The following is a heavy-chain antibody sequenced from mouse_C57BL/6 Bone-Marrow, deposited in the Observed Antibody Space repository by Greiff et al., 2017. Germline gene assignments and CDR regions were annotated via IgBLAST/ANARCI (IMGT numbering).Heavy chain of an antibody. CDR1: GFTFSNYW. V-gene: IGHV6-3*01. CDR2: IRLKSDNYAT. CDR3: TGDGSSYWYFDV. Sequence: EVQVVESGGGLVQPGGSMKLSCVASGFTFSNYWMNWVRQSPEKGLEWVAQIRLKSDNYATHYAESVKGRFTISRDDSKSSVYLQMNSLRAEDTGIYYCTGDGSSYWYFDVWGTGTTVTVSS. J-gene: IGHJ1*03. D-gene: IGHD1-1*01.